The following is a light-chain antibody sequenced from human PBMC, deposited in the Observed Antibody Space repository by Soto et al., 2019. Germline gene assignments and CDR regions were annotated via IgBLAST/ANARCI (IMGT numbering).Light chain of an antibody. Sequence: DIRMTQSPSSLSASVGDRVTITCRASQSISSYLKWYQHKPGKAPMLLMYAASSLQSGVPSRFSGSGSGTDFTLTISSLQPEDFAPYFCQQTNSFPPTFGQGTKVEIK. CDR1: QSISSY. CDR3: QQTNSFPPT. J-gene: IGKJ1*01. CDR2: AAS. V-gene: IGKV1-39*01.